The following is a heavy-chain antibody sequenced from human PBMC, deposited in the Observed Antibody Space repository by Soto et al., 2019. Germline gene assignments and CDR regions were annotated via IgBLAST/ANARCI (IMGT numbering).Heavy chain of an antibody. CDR1: GGTFGNTA. CDR2: IVPLFGTA. CDR3: ARDGDPGYSFWSGPLGGGRFDP. Sequence: QVQLVQSGAEVKEPGSSVNVSCKTSGGTFGNTAVTWVRQVPGQGLEWIGGIVPLFGTANYAQKFRGRVMITADESTSTAYMDLSNLRSDDTAIYYCARDGDPGYSFWSGPLGGGRFDPWGQGTLVIVSS. V-gene: IGHV1-69*12. D-gene: IGHD3-3*01. J-gene: IGHJ5*02.